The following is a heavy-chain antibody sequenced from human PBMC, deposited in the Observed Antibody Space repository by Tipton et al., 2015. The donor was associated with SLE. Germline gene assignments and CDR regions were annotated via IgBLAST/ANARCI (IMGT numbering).Heavy chain of an antibody. CDR1: GGSFSGYY. V-gene: IGHV4-34*01. D-gene: IGHD6-19*01. CDR2: IYYSGST. J-gene: IGHJ3*02. CDR3: ARFGIAVAGPPAAFDI. Sequence: LRLSCAVYGGSFSGYYWSWIRQPPGKGLEWIGYIYYSGSTYYNPSLKSRVTISVDTSKNQFSLKLSSVTAADTAVYYCARFGIAVAGPPAAFDIWGQGTMVTVSS.